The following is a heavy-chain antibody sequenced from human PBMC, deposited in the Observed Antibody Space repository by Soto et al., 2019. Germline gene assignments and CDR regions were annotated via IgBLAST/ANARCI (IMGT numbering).Heavy chain of an antibody. Sequence: QVQLQQWGAGLLKPSETLSLTCAVYGGSFSGYYWSWIRQPPGKGLEWIGEINHSGSTNYNPSLKRRVTISVDTTKNQFSLKLSSVTAADTAVYYCARGPMVRGVITHYYYYGMDVWGQGTTVTVSS. V-gene: IGHV4-34*01. CDR3: ARGPMVRGVITHYYYYGMDV. CDR1: GGSFSGYY. D-gene: IGHD3-10*01. J-gene: IGHJ6*02. CDR2: INHSGST.